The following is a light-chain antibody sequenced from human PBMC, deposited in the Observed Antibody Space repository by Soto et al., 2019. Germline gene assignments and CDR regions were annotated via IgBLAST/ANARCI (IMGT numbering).Light chain of an antibody. CDR1: QSVSISY. V-gene: IGKV3-20*01. Sequence: EIVLTQSPGTLSLSPGERATLTCRASQSVSISYLAWYQQKTGQAPRLLIYGASSRATGIPDRFRGRGAGTDFTLTISRLELEVLEVYYCQKYGRSWTLGKGTKVDIK. J-gene: IGKJ1*01. CDR2: GAS. CDR3: QKYGRSWT.